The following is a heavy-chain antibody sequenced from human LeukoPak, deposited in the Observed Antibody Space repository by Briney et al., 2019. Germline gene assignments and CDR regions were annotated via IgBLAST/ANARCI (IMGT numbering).Heavy chain of an antibody. CDR1: GFTFGDYA. CDR2: IRSKAFGATT. Sequence: PGRSLRLSCKPSGFTFGDYAMSWVRQAPREVLEWVGLIRSKAFGATTDYGASVKGRFTVSRDDSKSIAYLQMNSLKTEDTAMYYCTRDCSGSSCYEEMDYWGQGTLVTVFS. J-gene: IGHJ4*02. CDR3: TRDCSGSSCYEEMDY. V-gene: IGHV3-49*04. D-gene: IGHD2-15*01.